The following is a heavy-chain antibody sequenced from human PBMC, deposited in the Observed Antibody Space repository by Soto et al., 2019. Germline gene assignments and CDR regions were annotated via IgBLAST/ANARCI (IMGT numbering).Heavy chain of an antibody. CDR2: IYPGDSDT. J-gene: IGHJ3*02. CDR1: GYSFTSYW. CDR3: ARHSGSRGWYSSQDDAFDI. V-gene: IGHV5-51*01. D-gene: IGHD6-19*01. Sequence: PGESLKISCKGSGYSFTSYWIGWVRQMPGKGLEWMGIIYPGDSDTRYSPSFQGQVTISADKSISTAYLQWSSLKASDTAMYYCARHSGSRGWYSSQDDAFDIWGQGTMVTVSS.